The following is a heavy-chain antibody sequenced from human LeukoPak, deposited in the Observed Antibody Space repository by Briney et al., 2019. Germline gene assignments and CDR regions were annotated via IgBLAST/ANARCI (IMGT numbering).Heavy chain of an antibody. CDR2: ISDSGART. V-gene: IGHV3-23*01. D-gene: IGHD3-3*02. CDR1: GFAFRNYA. J-gene: IGHJ2*01. CDR3: TKALYWYFDL. Sequence: PGGSLRLSCEASGFAFRNYAMTWVRQAPGKGLEWVAAISDSGARTSYADSVKGRYTISRDNSKNSLYLQMNSLRAEDTAVYYCTKALYWYFDLWGRGTLVTVSS.